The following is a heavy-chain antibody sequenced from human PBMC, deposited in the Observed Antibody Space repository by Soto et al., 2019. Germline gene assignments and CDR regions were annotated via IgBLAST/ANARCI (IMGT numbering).Heavy chain of an antibody. CDR3: ARGPRNFDY. CDR1: GFTFISYS. V-gene: IGHV3-48*02. Sequence: PGWSLRLACASSGFTFISYSMSWVRQAPGKGPEWVSYVSGNSGAIYYADSVKGRFTISRDNTRNSLYLQMNSLRDEDTAVYYCARGPRNFDYWGQGTLVTVSS. J-gene: IGHJ4*02. CDR2: VSGNSGAI.